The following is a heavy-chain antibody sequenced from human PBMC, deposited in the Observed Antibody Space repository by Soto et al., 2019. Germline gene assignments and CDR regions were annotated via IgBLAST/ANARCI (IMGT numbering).Heavy chain of an antibody. CDR3: ARDQYGSSDGYYGLDF. CDR2: ISSSSSYI. V-gene: IGHV3-21*01. CDR1: GGNCSSYG. Sequence: GRSMRLSWAASGGNCSSYGMNWISQDKGKGLEWVSSISSSSSYIYYADSVKGRSTISRDNDKNSLYLQMNSLRAEDTAVYYFARDQYGSSDGYYGLDFWGQGTTVTVS. J-gene: IGHJ6*02. D-gene: IGHD6-6*01.